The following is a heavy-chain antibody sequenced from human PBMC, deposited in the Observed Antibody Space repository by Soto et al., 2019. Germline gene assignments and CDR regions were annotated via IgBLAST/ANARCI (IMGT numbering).Heavy chain of an antibody. CDR2: IKEDGSGK. CDR1: GFTFSSYW. V-gene: IGHV3-7*03. D-gene: IGHD3-16*01. CDR3: VRVGRFGGD. Sequence: EVQLVESGGGWVQPGGSLRLSCTASGFTFSSYWMSWVRQAPGKGLGWVANIKEDGSGKYYVDSVKGRFTISRDNARNSLYLQMTSLRVEGTAVYYCVRVGRFGGDWGQGALVTVSS. J-gene: IGHJ4*02.